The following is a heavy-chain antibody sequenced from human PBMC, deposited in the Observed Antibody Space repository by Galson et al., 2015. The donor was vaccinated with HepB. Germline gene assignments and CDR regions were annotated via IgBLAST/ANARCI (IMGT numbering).Heavy chain of an antibody. D-gene: IGHD3-10*01. V-gene: IGHV1-24*01. CDR1: GHTLTKLA. Sequence: SVKVSCKVSGHTLTKLAIHWVRQAPGEGLEWMGGFDPEAGETIYAQKFRGRVTMAEDTFTDTTYMELSSLASEDTAMYYCATDLTDDYYDSGSLRFDPWGQGTLVTVSS. CDR2: FDPEAGET. J-gene: IGHJ5*02. CDR3: ATDLTDDYYDSGSLRFDP.